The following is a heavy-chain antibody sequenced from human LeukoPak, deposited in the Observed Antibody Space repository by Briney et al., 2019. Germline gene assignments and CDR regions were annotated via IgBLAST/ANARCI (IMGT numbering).Heavy chain of an antibody. CDR1: GFTFSSYW. CDR3: ARDPGDGDYGY. V-gene: IGHV3-74*01. CDR2: VNSDGSST. J-gene: IGHJ4*02. Sequence: GGSLRLSCAASGFTFSSYWMHWVRQAPGKGLAWVSRVNSDGSSTSYADSVKGRFTISRDNAKYTLYLQMNSLRAEDTAVYYCARDPGDGDYGYWGQGTLVTVSS. D-gene: IGHD4-17*01.